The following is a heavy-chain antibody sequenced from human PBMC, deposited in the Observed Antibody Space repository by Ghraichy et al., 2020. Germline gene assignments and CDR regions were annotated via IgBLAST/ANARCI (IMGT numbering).Heavy chain of an antibody. D-gene: IGHD4-17*01. CDR3: ARNIPVTTLGY. Sequence: GGYLRLSCAASGLTVGNNYMTWLRQAPGKGLEWVSLIYSGGSTYYADSVKGRFTISRDNSKNTLYLQMNSLRAEDTAVYYCARNIPVTTLGYWGQGTLVTVSS. CDR1: GLTVGNNY. CDR2: IYSGGST. J-gene: IGHJ4*02. V-gene: IGHV3-66*01.